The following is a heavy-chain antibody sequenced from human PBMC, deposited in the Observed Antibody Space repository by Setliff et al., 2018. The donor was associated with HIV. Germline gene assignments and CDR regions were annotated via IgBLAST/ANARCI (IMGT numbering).Heavy chain of an antibody. D-gene: IGHD6-13*01. Sequence: SGPTLVNPAQTLTLTCTFSGFSLSTSGVGVGWIRQPPGKALEWLALIYWDDDKFYNPSLKSRLTITKDTSKSRVVLTMTNLDPVDTATYFCAHGRIAAADPGYFDLWGRGTLVTVS. J-gene: IGHJ2*01. V-gene: IGHV2-5*02. CDR3: AHGRIAAADPGYFDL. CDR2: IYWDDDK. CDR1: GFSLSTSGVG.